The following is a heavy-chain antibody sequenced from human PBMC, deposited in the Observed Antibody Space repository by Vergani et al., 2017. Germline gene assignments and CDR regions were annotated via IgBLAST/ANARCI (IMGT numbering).Heavy chain of an antibody. CDR2: ISYDGSNK. Sequence: QVQLVESGGGVVQPGRSLRLSCAASGFTFSSYAMHWVRQAPGKGLEWVAVISYDGSNKYYADSVKGRFTISRDNSKNTLYLQMNSLRAEDTAVYYCARDSRGPPGVPAAIKCYFDYWGQGTLVTVSS. D-gene: IGHD2-2*02. CDR3: ARDSRGPPGVPAAIKCYFDY. J-gene: IGHJ4*02. V-gene: IGHV3-30-3*01. CDR1: GFTFSSYA.